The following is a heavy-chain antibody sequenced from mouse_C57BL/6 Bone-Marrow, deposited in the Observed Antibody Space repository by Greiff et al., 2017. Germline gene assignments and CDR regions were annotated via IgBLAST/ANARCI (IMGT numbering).Heavy chain of an antibody. V-gene: IGHV5-6*02. CDR2: ISSGGSYS. D-gene: IGHD2-3*01. CDR1: GFTFSSYG. Sequence: EVKLVESGGDLVKPGGSLKLSCAASGFTFSSYGMSWVRQTPDKRLEWVATISSGGSYSYYPDSVKGRFPISRDNAKNTLYLQMSSLKSEDTAMYYCARHGDGSYYFDYWGQGTTLTVSS. CDR3: ARHGDGSYYFDY. J-gene: IGHJ2*01.